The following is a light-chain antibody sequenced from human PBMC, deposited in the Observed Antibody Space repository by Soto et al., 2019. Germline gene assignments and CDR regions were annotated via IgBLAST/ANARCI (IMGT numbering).Light chain of an antibody. V-gene: IGKV3-20*01. J-gene: IGKJ1*01. CDR3: QQYGTLPT. Sequence: FVLTQSPGTLSLSPGERATLSCRASQSVSATYLAWYQQKPGQAPRLLIYAASRRATGIPDRCSGSGSGTNFTLTISRLEPEDFAVYYCQQYGTLPTFGQGTKVDIK. CDR1: QSVSATY. CDR2: AAS.